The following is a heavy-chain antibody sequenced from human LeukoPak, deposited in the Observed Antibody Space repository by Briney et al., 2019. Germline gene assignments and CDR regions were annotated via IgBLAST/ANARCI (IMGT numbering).Heavy chain of an antibody. D-gene: IGHD1-1*01. J-gene: IGHJ3*02. V-gene: IGHV4-59*01. Sequence: SETLSLTCTVSGGSISSYYWSWIRQPPGKGLEWIGYIYYSGSTNYNPSLKSRVTISVDTSKNQFSLKLSSVTAADTAVYYCARITKVHDAFDIWGQGTVVTVSS. CDR2: IYYSGST. CDR1: GGSISSYY. CDR3: ARITKVHDAFDI.